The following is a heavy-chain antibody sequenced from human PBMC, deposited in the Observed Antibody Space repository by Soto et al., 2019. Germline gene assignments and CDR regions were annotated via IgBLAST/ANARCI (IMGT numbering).Heavy chain of an antibody. V-gene: IGHV3-23*01. J-gene: IGHJ1*01. D-gene: IGHD6-19*01. CDR2: ISGSGGST. CDR3: AKALYSSGWYGAEYFQH. Sequence: GGSLRLSCAASGFTFSSYAMSWVRQAPGKGLEWVSAISGSGGSTYYADSVKGRFTISRDNSKNTLYLQMNSLRAEDTAVYYCAKALYSSGWYGAEYFQHWGQGTLVT. CDR1: GFTFSSYA.